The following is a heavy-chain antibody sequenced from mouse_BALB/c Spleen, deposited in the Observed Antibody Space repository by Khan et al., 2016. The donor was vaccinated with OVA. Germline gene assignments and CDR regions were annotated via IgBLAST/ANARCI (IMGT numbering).Heavy chain of an antibody. D-gene: IGHD2-14*01. CDR1: GFSLSRYN. CDR3: ARAYYRYDGYYAMDY. V-gene: IGHV2-6-4*01. Sequence: VQLKESGPGLVAPSQSLSITCTVSGFSLSRYNIHWVRQPPGKGLEWLGMIWGGGGTDYNSTLKSRLSISKDSSKSQAFLKMNSLQTDDTAMYYCARAYYRYDGYYAMDYWGQGTSVTVSS. J-gene: IGHJ4*01. CDR2: IWGGGGT.